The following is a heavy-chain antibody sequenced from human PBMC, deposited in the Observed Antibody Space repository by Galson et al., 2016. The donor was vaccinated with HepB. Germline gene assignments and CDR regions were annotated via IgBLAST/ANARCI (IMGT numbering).Heavy chain of an antibody. CDR3: ANLGYCSGGDCYSVD. V-gene: IGHV4-4*02. D-gene: IGHD2-15*01. CDR2: IYHTGTT. Sequence: SETLSLTCAVSGGSLSTRNWWSWIRQTPGKGLEWIGEIYHTGTTNYNPSLKSRITMSLDKSKNQFSLKLNSVTAADPAVYYCANLGYCSGGDCYSVDWGQGTMVTVSS. J-gene: IGHJ4*02. CDR1: GGSLSTRNW.